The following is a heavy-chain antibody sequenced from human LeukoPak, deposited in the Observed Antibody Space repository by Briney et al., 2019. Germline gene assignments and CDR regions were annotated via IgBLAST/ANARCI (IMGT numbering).Heavy chain of an antibody. Sequence: PGGSLRLSCAASGFTFSSYAMNWVRQAPGKGLEWVSAISGSGGSTYYADSVKGRFTISRDNSKNTLSLQMDSLRAEDTAVYYCAKPLISGSYYGAFDIWGQGTMVTVSS. CDR2: ISGSGGST. CDR3: AKPLISGSYYGAFDI. CDR1: GFTFSSYA. J-gene: IGHJ3*02. D-gene: IGHD1-26*01. V-gene: IGHV3-23*01.